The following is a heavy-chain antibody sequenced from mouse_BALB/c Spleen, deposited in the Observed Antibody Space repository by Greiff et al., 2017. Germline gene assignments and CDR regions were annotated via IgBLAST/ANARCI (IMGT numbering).Heavy chain of an antibody. D-gene: IGHD1-1*01. CDR3: ARDDYYGREAY. J-gene: IGHJ3*01. Sequence: EVQGVESGGGLVKPGGSLKLSCAASGFTFSSYAMSWVRQSPEKRLEWVAEISSGGSYTYYPATVTGRFTISRDNAKNTLYLEMSSLRSEDTAMYYCARDDYYGREAYWGQGTLVTVSA. CDR1: GFTFSSYA. V-gene: IGHV5-9-4*01. CDR2: ISSGGSYT.